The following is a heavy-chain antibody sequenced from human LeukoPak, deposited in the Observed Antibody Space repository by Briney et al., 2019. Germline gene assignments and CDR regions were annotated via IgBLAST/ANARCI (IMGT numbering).Heavy chain of an antibody. CDR3: ARSYSNYDYYYYYMDV. D-gene: IGHD4-11*01. V-gene: IGHV3-66*02. CDR1: GFTFSNSA. CDR2: IYSGGST. J-gene: IGHJ6*03. Sequence: GGSLRLSCAASGFTFSNSAMSWVRQAPGKGLEWVSVIYSGGSTYYADSVKGRFTISRDNSKNTLYLQMNSLRAEDTAVYYCARSYSNYDYYYYYMDVWGKGTTVTVSS.